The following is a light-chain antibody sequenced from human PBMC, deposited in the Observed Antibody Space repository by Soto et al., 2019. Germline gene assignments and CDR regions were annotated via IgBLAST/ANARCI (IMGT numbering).Light chain of an antibody. CDR1: SSDIGGYHY. V-gene: IGLV2-14*03. J-gene: IGLJ2*01. Sequence: QSVLTQPASVSGSPGQSITISCTGTSSDIGGYHYVSWYQQHPGKAPKLIIYDVTNRPTTVADRFSGSKSGNSASLTISGLQAEDEADYFCGSYTSSTTLVVFGGGTQLTVL. CDR3: GSYTSSTTLVV. CDR2: DVT.